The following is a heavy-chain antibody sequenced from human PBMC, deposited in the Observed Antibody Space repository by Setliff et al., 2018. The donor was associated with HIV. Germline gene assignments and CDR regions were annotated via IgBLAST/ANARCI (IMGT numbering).Heavy chain of an antibody. CDR3: ARDIGYCSSTSCYHAFDI. V-gene: IGHV1-69*13. CDR1: GGTFSSYA. CDR2: IIPIFGTA. D-gene: IGHD2-2*01. Sequence: GASVKVSCKASGGTFSSYAISWVRQAPGQGLQWMGGIIPIFGTANYAQKFQGRVTITADESTSTASMELSSLRSEDTAVYYCARDIGYCSSTSCYHAFDIWGQGTMVTVSS. J-gene: IGHJ3*02.